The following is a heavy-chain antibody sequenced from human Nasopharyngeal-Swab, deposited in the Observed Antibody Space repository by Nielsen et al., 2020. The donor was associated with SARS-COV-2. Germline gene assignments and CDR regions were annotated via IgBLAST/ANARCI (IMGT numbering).Heavy chain of an antibody. D-gene: IGHD5-18*01. V-gene: IGHV3-33*01. CDR3: ARDLTPMVIIYAFDM. J-gene: IGHJ3*02. Sequence: GGSLRLSYAASGFTFSNYAMHWVRQAPGKGLEWVAVIWHDGSNKYYADSVKGRFTISRDNSKNTLYLQMNSLRAEDTAVYYCARDLTPMVIIYAFDMWGQGTMVTVSS. CDR2: IWHDGSNK. CDR1: GFTFSNYA.